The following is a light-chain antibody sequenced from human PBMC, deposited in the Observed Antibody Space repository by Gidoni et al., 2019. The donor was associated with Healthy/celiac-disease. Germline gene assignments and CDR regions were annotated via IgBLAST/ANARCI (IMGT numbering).Light chain of an antibody. J-gene: IGLJ2*01. V-gene: IGLV2-11*01. CDR3: CSYAGSYTPLVV. Sequence: QSALTQPRSVSGSPGQSVTISCTGTSSDVGGYNYVSWYQQHPGKAPQLMIYDVSKRPSGVPDRFSGSKSGNTASLTISGLQAEDEADYYCCSYAGSYTPLVVFGGGTKLTVL. CDR1: SSDVGGYNY. CDR2: DVS.